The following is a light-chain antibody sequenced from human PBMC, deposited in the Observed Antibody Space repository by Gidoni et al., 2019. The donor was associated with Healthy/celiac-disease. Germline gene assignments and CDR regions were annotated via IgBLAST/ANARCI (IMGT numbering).Light chain of an antibody. CDR2: GAS. CDR3: QQYGGSPLT. CDR1: RSVSSNY. Sequence: EIVLTQSPGTLSLSPGERATLSCRASRSVSSNYLAWYQQRPGQAPRLLIYGASSRATGIPDRFSGSGSATDFTLTISRLEPEDFAVYFCQQYGGSPLTFGGGTKVEIK. V-gene: IGKV3-20*01. J-gene: IGKJ4*01.